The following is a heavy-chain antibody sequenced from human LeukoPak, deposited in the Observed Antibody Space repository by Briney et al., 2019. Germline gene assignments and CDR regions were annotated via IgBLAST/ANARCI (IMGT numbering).Heavy chain of an antibody. CDR2: IRRKDYNYAT. D-gene: IGHD6-19*01. CDR1: GFTFSDSA. V-gene: IGHV3-73*01. Sequence: GGSLRLSCAASGFTFSDSALHWVRQASGKGLEWVGYIRRKDYNYATAYVASVKGRFTISRDDSKNTAYLQMNSLKTEDTAVYFCARTHSGWDLYSCDFWGQGVLVTVSS. CDR3: ARTHSGWDLYSCDF. J-gene: IGHJ4*02.